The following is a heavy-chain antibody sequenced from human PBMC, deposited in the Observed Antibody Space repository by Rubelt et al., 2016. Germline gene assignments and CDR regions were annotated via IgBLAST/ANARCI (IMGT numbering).Heavy chain of an antibody. CDR2: IYPGDSDT. Sequence: EVQLVQSGAEVKKPGESLKISCKGSGYSFTSYWIGWVRQMPGKGLEWMGIIYPGDSDTRYSPSFQGQVTISADKSISTAYLQWSSLEASDTAMYYCARLITMVRGVIRYYYGMDVWGQGTTVTVSS. V-gene: IGHV5-51*01. J-gene: IGHJ6*02. D-gene: IGHD3-10*01. CDR1: GYSFTSYW. CDR3: ARLITMVRGVIRYYYGMDV.